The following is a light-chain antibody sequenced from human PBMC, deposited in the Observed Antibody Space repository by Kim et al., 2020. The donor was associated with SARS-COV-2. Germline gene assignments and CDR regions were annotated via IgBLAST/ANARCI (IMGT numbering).Light chain of an antibody. J-gene: IGLJ2*01. Sequence: VSPGQKASSNGCGEKLGEKEAGWYQKKRGESPVRGMYQDSKRPSGGAERLWGSNGGNTATLTMSGTQARDEADYCCQGWDSSTGGVFGGGTQLTVL. V-gene: IGLV3-1*01. CDR1: KLGEKE. CDR3: QGWDSSTGGV. CDR2: QDS.